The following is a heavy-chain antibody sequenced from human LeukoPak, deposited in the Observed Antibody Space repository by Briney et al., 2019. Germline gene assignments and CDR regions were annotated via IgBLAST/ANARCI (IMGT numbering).Heavy chain of an antibody. CDR3: AREGCSSTSCYFVFDY. CDR2: VTWNSDNI. J-gene: IGHJ4*02. D-gene: IGHD2-2*01. CDR1: GFTFEDYA. V-gene: IGHV3-9*01. Sequence: GGSLRLSCAASGFTFEDYAMHWVRQAPGKGLEWVAGVTWNSDNIDYADSVKGRFTISRDNAKNSLYLQMNSLRAEDTAVYYCAREGCSSTSCYFVFDYWGQGTLVTVSS.